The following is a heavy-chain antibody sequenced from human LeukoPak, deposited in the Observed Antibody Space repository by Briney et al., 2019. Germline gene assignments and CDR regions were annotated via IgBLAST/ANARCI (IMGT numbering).Heavy chain of an antibody. V-gene: IGHV3-23*01. CDR2: ISGSGGST. D-gene: IGHD2-2*02. CDR1: GFTFSSYA. Sequence: PGGSLRLSCAASGFTFSSYAMSWVRQAPGKGLEWVSAISGSGGSTYYADSVKGRFTISRDNSKNTLYLQMNSLRAEDTAVYYGAKDFCGITSCYTPAPAPWAHGGRETLVTVSS. CDR3: AKDFCGITSCYTPAPAPWAH. J-gene: IGHJ4*02.